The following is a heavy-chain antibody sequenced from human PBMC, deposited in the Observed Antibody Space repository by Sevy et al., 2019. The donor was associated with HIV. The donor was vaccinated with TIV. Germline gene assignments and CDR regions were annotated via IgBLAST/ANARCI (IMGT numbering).Heavy chain of an antibody. J-gene: IGHJ4*02. CDR2: ISTSAGST. Sequence: GGSLRLSCAASGFTFSTYDMTWVRQAPGKGLEWVSVISTSAGSTYYSDSVKGRFTISRDNSKNTLYLQMNSLRAEDTAVYYCAKDRVSGTYYTGDFDYWGQGSLVTVSS. CDR1: GFTFSTYD. V-gene: IGHV3-23*01. CDR3: AKDRVSGTYYTGDFDY. D-gene: IGHD3-10*01.